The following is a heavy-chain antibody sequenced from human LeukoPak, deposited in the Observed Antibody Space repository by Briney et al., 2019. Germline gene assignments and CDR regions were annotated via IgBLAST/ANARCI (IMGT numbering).Heavy chain of an antibody. Sequence: QSGGSLRLSCAASGFTVSSNYMSWVRQAPGKGLEWVSVIYSGGSTYYADSVKGRFTISRDNSKNTLYLQMNSLRAEDTAVYYCARDQDWYSGSYYDYWGQGTLVTVSS. CDR3: ARDQDWYSGSYYDY. CDR1: GFTVSSNY. J-gene: IGHJ4*02. D-gene: IGHD1-26*01. CDR2: IYSGGST. V-gene: IGHV3-53*01.